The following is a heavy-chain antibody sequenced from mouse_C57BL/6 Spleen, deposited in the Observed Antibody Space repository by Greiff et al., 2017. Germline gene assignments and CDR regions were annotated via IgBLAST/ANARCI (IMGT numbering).Heavy chain of an antibody. CDR3: ARGAITTVPQAYWYFDV. CDR1: GYSFTGYY. Sequence: EVQLQQSGPELVKPGASVKISCKASGYSFTGYYMNWVKQSPEKSLEWIGEINPSTGGTTYNQKFKAKATLTVDKSSSTAYMQLKSLTSEDSAVYYCARGAITTVPQAYWYFDVWGTGTTVTVSS. CDR2: INPSTGGT. J-gene: IGHJ1*03. D-gene: IGHD1-1*01. V-gene: IGHV1-42*01.